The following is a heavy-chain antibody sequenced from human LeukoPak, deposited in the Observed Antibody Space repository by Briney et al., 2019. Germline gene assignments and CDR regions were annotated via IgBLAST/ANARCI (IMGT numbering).Heavy chain of an antibody. D-gene: IGHD3-16*02. Sequence: PSETLSLTCAVYGGSFSGYYWSWIRQPPGKGLEWIGEINHNGSTNYNPSLKSRVTISVDTSKNQFSLKLSSVTAADTAVYYCARGDSYDYIWGSYRYTFEFDYWGQGTLVTVSS. V-gene: IGHV4-34*01. CDR2: INHNGST. CDR1: GGSFSGYY. J-gene: IGHJ4*02. CDR3: ARGDSYDYIWGSYRYTFEFDY.